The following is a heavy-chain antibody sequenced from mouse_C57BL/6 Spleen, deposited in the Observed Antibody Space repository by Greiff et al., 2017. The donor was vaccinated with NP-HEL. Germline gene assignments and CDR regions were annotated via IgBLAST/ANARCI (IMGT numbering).Heavy chain of an antibody. V-gene: IGHV1-81*01. J-gene: IGHJ1*03. Sequence: QVQLQQSGAELARPGASVKLSCKASGYTFTSYGISWVKQRTGQGLGWIGEIYPRSGNTYYNEKFKGKATLTADKSSSTAYMELRSLTSEDSAVYFCARPWEGGYFDVWGTGTTVTVSS. D-gene: IGHD4-1*01. CDR3: ARPWEGGYFDV. CDR1: GYTFTSYG. CDR2: IYPRSGNT.